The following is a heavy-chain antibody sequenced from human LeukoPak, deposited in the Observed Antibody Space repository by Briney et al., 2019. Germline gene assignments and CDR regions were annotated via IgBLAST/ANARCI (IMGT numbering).Heavy chain of an antibody. CDR2: IDWDDDK. D-gene: IGHD1-26*01. CDR3: ARGEGATVDY. J-gene: IGHJ4*02. V-gene: IGHV2-70*04. Sequence: SGPALVKPTQTLTLTSTFSGFPLSTSGMRVSWIRQPPGKALEWLARIDWDDDKFYSTSLKTRLTISKDTSKNQVVLTMTNTDPVDTATYYCARGEGATVDYWGQGTLVTVSS. CDR1: GFPLSTSGMR.